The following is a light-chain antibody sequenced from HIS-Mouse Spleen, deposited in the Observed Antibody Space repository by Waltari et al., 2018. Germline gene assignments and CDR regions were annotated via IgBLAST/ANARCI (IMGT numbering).Light chain of an antibody. Sequence: QSVLTQPPSASGTPGQRVTISCSGSSSNIGSNYVYWYQQLPGTAPKLLIHRNNQRPSGVPDRSSGSKSGTSASLAISGLRSEDEADYYCAAWDDSLSGVFGGGTKLTVL. CDR2: RNN. J-gene: IGLJ2*01. CDR1: SSNIGSNY. CDR3: AAWDDSLSGV. V-gene: IGLV1-47*01.